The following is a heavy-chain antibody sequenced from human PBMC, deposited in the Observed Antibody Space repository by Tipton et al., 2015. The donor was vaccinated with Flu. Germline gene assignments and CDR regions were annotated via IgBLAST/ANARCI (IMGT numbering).Heavy chain of an antibody. CDR2: IYTSGST. V-gene: IGHV4-61*02. D-gene: IGHD4-17*01. J-gene: IGHJ4*02. Sequence: TLSLTCTVSGGSISSGSYYWSWIRQPAGKGLEWIGRIYTSGSTNYNPSLKSRVTISVDTSKNQFPLKLSSVTAADTAVYYCASRLNGDVDYWGQGTLVTVSS. CDR1: GGSISSGSYY. CDR3: ASRLNGDVDY.